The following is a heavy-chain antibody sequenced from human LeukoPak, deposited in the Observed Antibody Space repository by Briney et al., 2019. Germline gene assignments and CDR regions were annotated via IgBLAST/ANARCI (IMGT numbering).Heavy chain of an antibody. J-gene: IGHJ4*02. CDR3: ARVDCSSTSCYTYFDY. CDR2: IIPIFGTA. V-gene: IGHV1-69*01. CDR1: GGTFSSYA. Sequence: SVKVSCKASGGTFSSYAISWVRQAPGQGLEWMGGIIPIFGTANYAQKFQGRVTITADESTSTAYMELSSLRSEDTAVYYCARVDCSSTSCYTYFDYWGQGTLVTVSS. D-gene: IGHD2-2*02.